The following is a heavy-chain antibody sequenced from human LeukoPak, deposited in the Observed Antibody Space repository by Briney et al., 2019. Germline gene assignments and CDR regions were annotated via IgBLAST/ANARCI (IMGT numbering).Heavy chain of an antibody. V-gene: IGHV4-31*03. CDR2: IYYSGST. CDR1: GGSISSGGYY. D-gene: IGHD2-15*01. Sequence: SQTLSLTCTVSGGSISSGGYYWSWIRQHPGKGLEWIGYIYYSGSTYYNPSLKSRVTISVDTSKNQFSLKLSSVTAADTAVYYCARMHCSGGSCYTAYFDYCGQGTLVTVSS. CDR3: ARMHCSGGSCYTAYFDY. J-gene: IGHJ4*02.